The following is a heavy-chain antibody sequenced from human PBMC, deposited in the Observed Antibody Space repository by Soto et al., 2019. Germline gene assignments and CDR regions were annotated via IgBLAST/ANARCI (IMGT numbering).Heavy chain of an antibody. CDR2: FDPEDGET. Sequence: ASVKVSCKVSGYTLTELSMHWVRQAPGKGLEWMGGFDPEDGETIYAQKFQGRVTMTEDTSTDTAYMELSSLRSEDTAVYYCATFQWPDPYYYYGMDVWGQGTTVTVSS. CDR3: ATFQWPDPYYYYGMDV. CDR1: GYTLTELS. V-gene: IGHV1-24*01. J-gene: IGHJ6*02. D-gene: IGHD6-19*01.